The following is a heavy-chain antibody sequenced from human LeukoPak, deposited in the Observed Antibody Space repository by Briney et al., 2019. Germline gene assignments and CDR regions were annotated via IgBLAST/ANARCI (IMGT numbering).Heavy chain of an antibody. Sequence: ASVKVSCKASGYTFTSYGISWVRPAPGQGLEWMGWISAYNGNTNYAQKLQGRVTMTTDTSTSTAYMELRSLRSDDTAVYYCAGDLVRSYSSSWPDAFDIWGQGTMVTVSS. D-gene: IGHD6-13*01. CDR2: ISAYNGNT. J-gene: IGHJ3*02. V-gene: IGHV1-18*01. CDR3: AGDLVRSYSSSWPDAFDI. CDR1: GYTFTSYG.